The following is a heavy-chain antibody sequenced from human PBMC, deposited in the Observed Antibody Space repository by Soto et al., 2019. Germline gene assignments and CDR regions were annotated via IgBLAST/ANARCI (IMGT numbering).Heavy chain of an antibody. V-gene: IGHV3-30-3*01. J-gene: IGHJ6*02. CDR1: GFTFSSYA. Sequence: GGSLRLSCAASGFTFSSYAMHWVRQAPGKGLEWVAVISYDGSNKYYADPVKGRFTISRDNSKNTLYLQMNSLRAEDTAVYYCAREEVTYYYGSGTNYYYYGMDVWGQGTTVTVSS. D-gene: IGHD3-10*01. CDR3: AREEVTYYYGSGTNYYYYGMDV. CDR2: ISYDGSNK.